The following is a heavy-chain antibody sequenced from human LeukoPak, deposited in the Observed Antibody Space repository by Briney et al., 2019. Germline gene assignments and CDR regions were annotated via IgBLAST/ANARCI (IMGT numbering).Heavy chain of an antibody. CDR2: ISYDGSNK. V-gene: IGHV3-30*18. Sequence: PGGSLRLSCAASGFTFSSYGMHWVRQAPGKGLEWVAVISYDGSNKNYADSEKGRFTISRDNSKNTLYLQMNSLRAEDTAVYYCAKGSSPTVMAYFASWGQGTLVTVSS. CDR1: GFTFSSYG. J-gene: IGHJ4*02. D-gene: IGHD2-2*01. CDR3: AKGSSPTVMAYFAS.